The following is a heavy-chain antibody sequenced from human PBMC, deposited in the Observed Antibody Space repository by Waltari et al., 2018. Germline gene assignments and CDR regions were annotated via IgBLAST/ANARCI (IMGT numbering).Heavy chain of an antibody. Sequence: AASGFTFSSYGMHWVRQAPGKGLEWVAVISYDGSNKYYADSVKGRFTISRDNSKNTLYLQMNSLRAEDTAVYYCAKDGGPTVVTGDAFDIWGQGTMVTVSS. V-gene: IGHV3-30*18. CDR1: GFTFSSYG. D-gene: IGHD4-17*01. J-gene: IGHJ3*02. CDR2: ISYDGSNK. CDR3: AKDGGPTVVTGDAFDI.